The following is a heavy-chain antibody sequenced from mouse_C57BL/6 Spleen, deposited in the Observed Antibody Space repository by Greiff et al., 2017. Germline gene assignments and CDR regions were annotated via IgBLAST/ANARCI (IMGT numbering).Heavy chain of an antibody. CDR3: ARAGIYYPMDY. CDR1: GYTFTSYW. CDR2: IYPGSGST. V-gene: IGHV1-55*01. D-gene: IGHD1-1*01. J-gene: IGHJ4*01. Sequence: QVQLQQPGAELVKPGASLKMSCKASGYTFTSYWITWVKQRPGQGLEWIGDIYPGSGSTNYNEKFKSKATLTVDTSSSTAYMQLSSLTSEDSAVYYCARAGIYYPMDYWGQGTSVTVSS.